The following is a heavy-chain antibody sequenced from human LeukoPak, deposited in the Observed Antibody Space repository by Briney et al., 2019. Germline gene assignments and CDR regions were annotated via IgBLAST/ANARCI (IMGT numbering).Heavy chain of an antibody. J-gene: IGHJ4*02. V-gene: IGHV3-48*02. Sequence: GGSLRLSCAASGFMFSTYSMNWVRQAPGKGLEWVSYISSSSSTIYYADSVKGRFTISRDNAKNSLYLQMNSLRDEDTAVYYCARPMVRGVLYFDHWGQGTLVTVSS. CDR3: ARPMVRGVLYFDH. CDR2: ISSSSSTI. CDR1: GFMFSTYS. D-gene: IGHD3-10*01.